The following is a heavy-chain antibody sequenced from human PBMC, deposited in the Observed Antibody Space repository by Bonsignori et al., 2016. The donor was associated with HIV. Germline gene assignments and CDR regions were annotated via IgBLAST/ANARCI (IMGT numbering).Heavy chain of an antibody. V-gene: IGHV3-23*01. CDR2: ISSSGDST. Sequence: EVQLLESGGGLVQPGGSLRLFCAASEFTFSNYAMSWVRQAPGKGLEWVSAISSSGDSTHYADSVKGRFTISRDNFKNTLYLQMNSLRAEDTAVYYCTNWPNWGQGTLVTVSS. CDR3: TNWPN. CDR1: EFTFSNYA. J-gene: IGHJ4*02.